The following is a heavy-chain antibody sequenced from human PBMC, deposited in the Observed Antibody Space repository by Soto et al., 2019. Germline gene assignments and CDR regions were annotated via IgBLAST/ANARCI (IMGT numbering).Heavy chain of an antibody. V-gene: IGHV1-18*04. Sequence: VQLVQSGGEVRMPGASVKVSCKASVYTFTSHGFTWVRQAPGQGLEWMGWISIYNGNTHYAQKFQGRLTLTIDTSTSTAYMELRSLTSDDTDVYFCESSAMAPVPVDYWGQGTLVTVAS. CDR3: ESSAMAPVPVDY. D-gene: IGHD5-18*01. CDR2: ISIYNGNT. J-gene: IGHJ4*02. CDR1: VYTFTSHG.